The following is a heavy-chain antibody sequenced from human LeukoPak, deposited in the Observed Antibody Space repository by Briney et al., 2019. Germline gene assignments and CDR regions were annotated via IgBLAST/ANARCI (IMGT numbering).Heavy chain of an antibody. Sequence: AGGSLRLSCAASGFTVSSNYMSWVRQAPGEGLEWVSVIYRGGSANYADSVKGRFTISRDNSRNTLYLQMNSLRAEDTAVYYCARGLYSSSWSVDYWGQGTLVTVSS. CDR3: ARGLYSSSWSVDY. CDR2: IYRGGSA. CDR1: GFTVSSNY. J-gene: IGHJ4*02. D-gene: IGHD6-13*01. V-gene: IGHV3-66*01.